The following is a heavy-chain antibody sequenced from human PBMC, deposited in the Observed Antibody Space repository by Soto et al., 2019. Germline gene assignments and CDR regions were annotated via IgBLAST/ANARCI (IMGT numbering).Heavy chain of an antibody. J-gene: IGHJ3*01. CDR3: ARHSYYYDSSGYYWE. Sequence: SETLSLTCTVSGGSISSSSDYWGWIRQPPGKGLDWIGSIYYSGSTFYNPSLKSRVTISVDTSKNQFSLKLSSVTAADTSVYYCARHSYYYDSSGYYWEWGQGTMVTVSS. V-gene: IGHV4-39*01. CDR1: GGSISSSSDY. CDR2: IYYSGST. D-gene: IGHD3-22*01.